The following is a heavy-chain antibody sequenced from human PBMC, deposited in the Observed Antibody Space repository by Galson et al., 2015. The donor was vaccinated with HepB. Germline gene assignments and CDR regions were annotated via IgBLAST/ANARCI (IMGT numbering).Heavy chain of an antibody. CDR3: ARSYMGKLGGTASSAFDL. CDR1: GYSFTSYW. D-gene: IGHD1-26*01. J-gene: IGHJ3*01. V-gene: IGHV5-51*03. Sequence: QSGAEVKKPGESLKISCTGSGYSFTSYWIGWVRQMPGKGLEWMGNIYPSDSDTRYGPSFQGQVTISADKSTSTAYLQWSTLKASDTAIYYCARSYMGKLGGTASSAFDLWGQGTMVIVSS. CDR2: IYPSDSDT.